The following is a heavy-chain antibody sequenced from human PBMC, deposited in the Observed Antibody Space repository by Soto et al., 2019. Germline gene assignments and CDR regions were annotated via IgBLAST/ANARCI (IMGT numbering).Heavy chain of an antibody. Sequence: GGSLRLSCAVSGFTFTNYWMNWVRQAPGKGPEWVANIKQDGSEKYYVDSVKGRFTISRDNAKNSLYLQMNSLRAEDTAVYYCARGDYYDSSGHYWGQGTLVTVSS. CDR2: IKQDGSEK. D-gene: IGHD3-22*01. J-gene: IGHJ4*02. CDR1: GFTFTNYW. CDR3: ARGDYYDSSGHY. V-gene: IGHV3-7*02.